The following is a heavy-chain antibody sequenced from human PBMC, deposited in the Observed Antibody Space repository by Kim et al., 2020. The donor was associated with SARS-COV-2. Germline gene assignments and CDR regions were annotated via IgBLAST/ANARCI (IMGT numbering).Heavy chain of an antibody. Sequence: SETLSLTCTVSGGSISSGGYYWSWIRQHPGKGLEWIGYIFYSGSTYYNPSLKSRVTISVDTSKNQFSLKLSSVTAADTAVYYCARRGYCIGGGCYYFDYWGQGTLVTVSS. CDR3: ARRGYCIGGGCYYFDY. CDR2: IFYSGST. CDR1: GGSISSGGYY. D-gene: IGHD2-15*01. V-gene: IGHV4-31*03. J-gene: IGHJ4*02.